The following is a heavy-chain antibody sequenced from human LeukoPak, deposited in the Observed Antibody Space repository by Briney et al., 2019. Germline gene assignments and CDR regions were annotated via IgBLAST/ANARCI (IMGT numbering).Heavy chain of an antibody. CDR3: ARDIWNDYVWGSYRPNFDY. CDR2: INPSGGST. J-gene: IGHJ4*02. D-gene: IGHD3-16*02. CDR1: GYTFTSYY. V-gene: IGHV1-46*01. Sequence: ASVTVSFRASGYTFTSYYMHWVRQAPGQGLEWMGIINPSGGSTSYAQKFQGRVTMTRDTSTSTVYMELSSLRSEDTAVYYCARDIWNDYVWGSYRPNFDYWGQGTLVTVSS.